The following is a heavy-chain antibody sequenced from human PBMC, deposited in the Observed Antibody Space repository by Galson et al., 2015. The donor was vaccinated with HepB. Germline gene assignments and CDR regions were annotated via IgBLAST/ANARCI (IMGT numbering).Heavy chain of an antibody. J-gene: IGHJ4*02. V-gene: IGHV3-23*01. CDR2: ISGSGGST. CDR3: AKEIAEVSPRMYYFDY. Sequence: SLRLSCAASGFTFSSYAMSWVRQAPGKGLEWVSAISGSGGSTYYADSVKGRFTISRDNSKNTLYLQMNSLRAEDMAVYYCAKEIAEVSPRMYYFDYWGQGTLVTVSS. CDR1: GFTFSSYA. D-gene: IGHD2-21*01.